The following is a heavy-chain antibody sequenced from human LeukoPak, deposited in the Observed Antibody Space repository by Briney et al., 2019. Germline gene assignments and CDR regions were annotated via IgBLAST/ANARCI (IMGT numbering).Heavy chain of an antibody. D-gene: IGHD5-24*01. Sequence: SETLSLTCTVSGGSISSYYWSWIRQPPGKGLEWIGYIYYSGSTNYNPSLKSRVTISVDTSKNQFSLKLSSVTAADTAVYYCAGSRDGYNYDQFDYWGQGTLVTVSS. V-gene: IGHV4-59*01. CDR1: GGSISSYY. CDR3: AGSRDGYNYDQFDY. CDR2: IYYSGST. J-gene: IGHJ4*02.